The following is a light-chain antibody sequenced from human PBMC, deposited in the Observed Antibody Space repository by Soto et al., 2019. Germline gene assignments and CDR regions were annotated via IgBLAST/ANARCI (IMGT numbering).Light chain of an antibody. J-gene: IGLJ1*01. CDR2: LNSDGSH. V-gene: IGLV4-69*01. CDR3: QTWGTGIHV. CDR1: SGHSSYA. Sequence: QPVLTHSPSASASLGASVKLTCTLSSGHSSYAIAWHQQQPEKGPRYLMKLNSDGSHSKGDGIPDRFSGSSSGAERYLIISSLQAEDDADYYCQTWGTGIHVFGTGTKLTVL.